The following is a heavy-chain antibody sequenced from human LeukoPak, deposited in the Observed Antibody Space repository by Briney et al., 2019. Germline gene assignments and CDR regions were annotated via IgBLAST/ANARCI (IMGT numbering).Heavy chain of an antibody. CDR2: IRYDGSNK. Sequence: GGSLRLSCAASGFTFSSYAMHWVRQAPGKGLEWVAFIRYDGSNKYYADSVKGRFTISRDNSKNTLYLQMNSLRAEDTAVYYCAKDNSRAFDYWGQGTLVTVSS. CDR3: AKDNSRAFDY. D-gene: IGHD4-23*01. J-gene: IGHJ4*02. CDR1: GFTFSSYA. V-gene: IGHV3-30*02.